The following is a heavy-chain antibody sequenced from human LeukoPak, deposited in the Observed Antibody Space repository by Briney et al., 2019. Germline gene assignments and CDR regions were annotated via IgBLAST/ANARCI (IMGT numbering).Heavy chain of an antibody. CDR3: AKDRTKAVYSAGSDY. V-gene: IGHV3-30*18. J-gene: IGHJ4*02. CDR2: ISYDGSNK. CDR1: GFTVSSNY. Sequence: GGSLRLSCAASGFTVSSNYMHWVRQAPGKGLEWVAVISYDGSNKYYADSVKGRFTISRDNSKNTLYLQMNSLRAEDTAVYYCAKDRTKAVYSAGSDYWGQGTLVTVSS. D-gene: IGHD1-1*01.